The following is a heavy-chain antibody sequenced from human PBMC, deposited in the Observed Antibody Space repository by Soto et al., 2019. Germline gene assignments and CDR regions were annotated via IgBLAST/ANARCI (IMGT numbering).Heavy chain of an antibody. CDR2: ISSSSSYI. Sequence: EVQLVESGGGLVKHGGSMRLSCAASGFTFSSHSMNWVRQAPGKGLEWVSYISSSSSYIYYPDSVNGRFTISRNNAKNSLNLQMNSLRAEDTAVYYCAREPYSSSYLYYFDYWGKETLVTVSS. CDR3: AREPYSSSYLYYFDY. V-gene: IGHV3-21*01. CDR1: GFTFSSHS. J-gene: IGHJ4*02. D-gene: IGHD6-6*01.